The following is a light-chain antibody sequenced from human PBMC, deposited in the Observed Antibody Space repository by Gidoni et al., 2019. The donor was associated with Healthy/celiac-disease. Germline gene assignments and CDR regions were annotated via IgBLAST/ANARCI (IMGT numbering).Light chain of an antibody. J-gene: IGKJ1*01. CDR2: AAS. CDR3: QQSYSTQA. V-gene: IGKV1-39*01. Sequence: DIQMTQSPSSLSASVGDRVTITCRASQSISSYLNWYQQKPGKAPNILIYAASSLQSGVPSRFSGSGSGTDFTLTISSLQPEDFATYYCQQSYSTQAFXXXTKVEIK. CDR1: QSISSY.